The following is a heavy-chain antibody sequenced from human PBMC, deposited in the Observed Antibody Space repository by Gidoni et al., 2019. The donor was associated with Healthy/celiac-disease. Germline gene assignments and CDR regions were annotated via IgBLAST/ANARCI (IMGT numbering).Heavy chain of an antibody. CDR2: IYYSGST. Sequence: QVQLQESGPGLVKPSETLSLTCTVPGGSISSSYWRWIRQPPGKGLEWIGYIYYSGSTNYNPSLKSRVTISVDTSKNQFSLKLSSVTAADTAVYYCATRNNGGNSFDYWGQGTLVTVSS. CDR1: GGSISSSY. D-gene: IGHD2-15*01. V-gene: IGHV4-59*01. CDR3: ATRNNGGNSFDY. J-gene: IGHJ4*02.